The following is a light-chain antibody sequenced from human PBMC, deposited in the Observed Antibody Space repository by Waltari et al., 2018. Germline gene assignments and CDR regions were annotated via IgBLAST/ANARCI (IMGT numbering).Light chain of an antibody. Sequence: DIQMTQSPSTLSASVGDRVTFTCRASQSIDYWLAGYQHKPGKAPNLLIYKASTLQTGGPSRFSGSGSGTEVTLTISSLQPDDVATYYCQQYGGASRTFGQGTKVELK. CDR3: QQYGGASRT. CDR1: QSIDYW. V-gene: IGKV1-5*03. J-gene: IGKJ1*01. CDR2: KAS.